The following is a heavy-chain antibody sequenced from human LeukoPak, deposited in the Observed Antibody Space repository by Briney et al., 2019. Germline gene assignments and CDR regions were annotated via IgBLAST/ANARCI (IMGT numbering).Heavy chain of an antibody. V-gene: IGHV4-59*08. J-gene: IGHJ5*02. CDR1: GGSISSYY. D-gene: IGHD6-19*01. Sequence: PSETLSLTCTVSGGSISSYYWSWIRQPPGKGLEWFGCIYYSGSTNYNPSLKTRVTISVDTSKNQFSLKLSSVTAADTAVYYCARRGEVAGYTDWFDPWGQGTLVTVSS. CDR3: ARRGEVAGYTDWFDP. CDR2: IYYSGST.